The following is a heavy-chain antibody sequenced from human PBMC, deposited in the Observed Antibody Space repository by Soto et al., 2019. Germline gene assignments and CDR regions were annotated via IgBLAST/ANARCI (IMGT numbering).Heavy chain of an antibody. CDR3: ARDRGYGDYESAFDI. Sequence: GGSLRLSCAASGFTFSRYWMSWVRQAPGKGLEWVANIKQDGSEKYYVDSVKGRFTISRDNAKNSLYLQMNSLRAEDTAVFYCARDRGYGDYESAFDIWGQGTMVTVS. CDR1: GFTFSRYW. J-gene: IGHJ3*02. CDR2: IKQDGSEK. D-gene: IGHD4-17*01. V-gene: IGHV3-7*01.